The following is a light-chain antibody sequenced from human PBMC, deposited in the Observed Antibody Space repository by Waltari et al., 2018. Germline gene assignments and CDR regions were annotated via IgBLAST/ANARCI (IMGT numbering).Light chain of an antibody. V-gene: IGKV1-5*03. Sequence: DIQMTQSLSTLSASVGDRVTISCRASQNVGTWLAWYQQKPGKAPKLLIYMASSLESGVPSRFSGSGSGTEFTLTISSLQPDDFATYSCQQYSSFSTFGQGTKV. CDR1: QNVGTW. CDR2: MAS. CDR3: QQYSSFST. J-gene: IGKJ2*01.